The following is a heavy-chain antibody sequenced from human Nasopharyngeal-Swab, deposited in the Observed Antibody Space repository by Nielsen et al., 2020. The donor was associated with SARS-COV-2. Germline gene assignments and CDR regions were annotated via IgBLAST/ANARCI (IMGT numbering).Heavy chain of an antibody. J-gene: IGHJ3*02. CDR1: GGTFSSYA. Sequence: SVKVSCKASGGTFSSYAISWVRQAPGQGLEWMGGIIPIFGAANYAQKFQGRVTITADESTSTAYMELSSLRSEDTAVYYCARDGYGNGAFDIWGQGTMVTVSS. D-gene: IGHD1-1*01. V-gene: IGHV1-69*13. CDR3: ARDGYGNGAFDI. CDR2: IIPIFGAA.